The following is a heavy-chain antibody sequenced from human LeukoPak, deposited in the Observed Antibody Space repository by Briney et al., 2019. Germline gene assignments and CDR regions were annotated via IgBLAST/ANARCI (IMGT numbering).Heavy chain of an antibody. V-gene: IGHV4-34*01. D-gene: IGHD6-6*01. CDR3: ARGRSIAALRGAFDI. CDR1: GGSFSGYY. CDR2: INHSGST. Sequence: SETLSLTCAVYGGSFSGYYWSWIRQPPGKGLEWIGEINHSGSTNYNPSLESRVTISVDTSKNQFSLKLSSVTAADTAVYYCARGRSIAALRGAFDIWGQGTMVTVSS. J-gene: IGHJ3*02.